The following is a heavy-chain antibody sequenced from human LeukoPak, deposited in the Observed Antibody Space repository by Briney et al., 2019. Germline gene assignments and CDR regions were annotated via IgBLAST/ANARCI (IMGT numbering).Heavy chain of an antibody. CDR1: GYTFSTYG. V-gene: IGHV1-18*01. Sequence: ASVKVSRKASGYTFSTYGITWVRQAPGQGLEWMGWISVHNGNTDYAKKFQGRVTMTTDTSTNTAYMELRTLRSDDTAVYYCAREGNYDFWRGYTRPYYYYGMDVWGQGTAVTVSS. D-gene: IGHD3-3*01. CDR2: ISVHNGNT. J-gene: IGHJ6*02. CDR3: AREGNYDFWRGYTRPYYYYGMDV.